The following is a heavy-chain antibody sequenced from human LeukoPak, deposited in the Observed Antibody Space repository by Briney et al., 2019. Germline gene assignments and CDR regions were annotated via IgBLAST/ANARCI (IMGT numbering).Heavy chain of an antibody. J-gene: IGHJ6*03. D-gene: IGHD3-16*02. CDR1: GFTVSSNY. CDR2: IKQDGGEK. CDR3: ARARRGGSYRYYYYYMDV. V-gene: IGHV3-7*01. Sequence: GGSLRLSCAVSGFTVSSNYMSWVRQAPGKGLEWVANIKQDGGEKYYVDSVKGRFTISRDNAKNSLYLQMNSLRAEDTAVYYCARARRGGSYRYYYYYMDVWGKGTTVTVSS.